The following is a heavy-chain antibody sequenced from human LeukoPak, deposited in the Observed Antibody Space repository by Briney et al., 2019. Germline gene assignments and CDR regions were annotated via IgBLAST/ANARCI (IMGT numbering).Heavy chain of an antibody. V-gene: IGHV1-2*02. CDR3: ARDNGDYWFDY. Sequence: ASVKVSCKASGYTFTGYYMHWVRQAPGQGLEWMGWINPNSGGTNYAQKFQGRVTMARDTSISTAYMELTRLRSDDTAVYYCARDNGDYWFDYWGQGTLVTVSS. CDR2: INPNSGGT. D-gene: IGHD4-17*01. J-gene: IGHJ4*02. CDR1: GYTFTGYY.